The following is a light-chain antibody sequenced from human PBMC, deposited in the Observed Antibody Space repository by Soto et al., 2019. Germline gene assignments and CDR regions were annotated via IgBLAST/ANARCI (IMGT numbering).Light chain of an antibody. CDR3: QQYSSSRT. CDR2: GGS. Sequence: EIVLTQSPGTLSLSPGEGATLSCRASQSVRSNYLAWYQQKPGQAPRLLIYGGSSRATGIPVRFRGSGSETDFTLTITRLEPEDFAMYYCQQYSSSRTFGQGTKVDIK. V-gene: IGKV3-20*01. J-gene: IGKJ1*01. CDR1: QSVRSNY.